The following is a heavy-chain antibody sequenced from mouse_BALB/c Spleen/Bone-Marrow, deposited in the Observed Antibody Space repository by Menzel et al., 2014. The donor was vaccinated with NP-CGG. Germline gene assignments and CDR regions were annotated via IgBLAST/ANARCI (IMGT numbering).Heavy chain of an antibody. CDR1: GFTFSDFY. V-gene: IGHV7-1*02. CDR3: ARDVGYGNYFVY. D-gene: IGHD2-10*02. J-gene: IGHJ3*01. CDR2: SRNKAKYYTT. Sequence: EVQGVESGGGLVQPGDSLRLSCATSGFTFSDFYMERVRQPPGKRLEWIAASRNKAKYYTTEYSASVKGRFIVSRDTSQSVLYRQMNSLRAEDTAIYYCARDVGYGNYFVYWGQGTLVTVSA.